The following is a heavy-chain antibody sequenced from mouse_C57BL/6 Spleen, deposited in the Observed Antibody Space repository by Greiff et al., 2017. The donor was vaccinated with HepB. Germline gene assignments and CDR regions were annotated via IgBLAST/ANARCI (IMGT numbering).Heavy chain of an antibody. Sequence: DVKLVESGGDLVKPGGSLKLSCAASGFTFSSYGMSWVRQTPDKRLEWVATISSGGSYTYYPDSVKGRFTISRDNAKNTLYLQMSSLKSEDTAMYYCARHRDYDSSYGYFDVWGTGTTVTVSS. CDR1: GFTFSSYG. D-gene: IGHD1-1*01. CDR3: ARHRDYDSSYGYFDV. J-gene: IGHJ1*03. V-gene: IGHV5-6*02. CDR2: ISSGGSYT.